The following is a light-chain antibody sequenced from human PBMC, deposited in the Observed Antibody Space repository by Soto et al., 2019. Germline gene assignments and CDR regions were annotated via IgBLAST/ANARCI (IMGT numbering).Light chain of an antibody. V-gene: IGKV1-5*01. CDR1: QSISSW. J-gene: IGKJ2*01. CDR3: EQYNSYSSFS. Sequence: DIPLTQSLATLSASVGDRVIITCRASQSISSWLAWYQQKPGTVPKVLIYDASSLESGVPSRFSGSGSGTEFTLTISSLQPDDFATYYCEQYNSYSSFSFGQGTKLEIK. CDR2: DAS.